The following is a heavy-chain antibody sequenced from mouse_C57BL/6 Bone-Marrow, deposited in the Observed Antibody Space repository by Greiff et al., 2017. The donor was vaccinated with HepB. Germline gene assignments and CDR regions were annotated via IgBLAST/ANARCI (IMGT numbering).Heavy chain of an antibody. Sequence: VQLQQSGPGLVQPSQSLSITCTVSGFSLTSYGVHWVRQSPGKGLEWLGVIWSGGSTDYNAAFISRLSISKDNSKSQVFFKMNSLQADDTAIYYCARGVLLFAYWGQGTLVTVSA. CDR2: IWSGGST. V-gene: IGHV2-2*01. CDR3: ARGVLLFAY. D-gene: IGHD1-1*01. CDR1: GFSLTSYG. J-gene: IGHJ3*01.